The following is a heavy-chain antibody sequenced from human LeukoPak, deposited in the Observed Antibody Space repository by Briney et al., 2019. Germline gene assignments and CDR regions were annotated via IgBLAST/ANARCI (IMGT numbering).Heavy chain of an antibody. D-gene: IGHD6-13*01. CDR3: ARGPQTGYSSSWYLN. J-gene: IGHJ4*02. CDR2: IYYSGST. V-gene: IGHV4-39*07. Sequence: SETLSLTCTVSGGSISSSSYYWGWIRQPPGKGLEWIGSIYYSGSTYYNPSLKSRVTISVDRSKNQFSLKLSSVTAADTAVYYCARGPQTGYSSSWYLNWGQGTLVTVSS. CDR1: GGSISSSSYY.